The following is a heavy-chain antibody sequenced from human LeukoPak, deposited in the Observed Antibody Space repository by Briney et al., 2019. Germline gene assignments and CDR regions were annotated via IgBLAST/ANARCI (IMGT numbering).Heavy chain of an antibody. CDR3: ARDSSSWREYFQH. CDR1: GYTFTSYY. D-gene: IGHD6-13*01. J-gene: IGHJ1*01. CDR2: INPNSGGT. V-gene: IGHV1-2*02. Sequence: GASVKVSCKASGYTFTSYYMHWVRQAPGQGLEWMGWINPNSGGTNYAQKFQGRVTMTRDTSISTAYMELSRLRSDDTAVYYCARDSSSWREYFQHWGQGTLVTVSS.